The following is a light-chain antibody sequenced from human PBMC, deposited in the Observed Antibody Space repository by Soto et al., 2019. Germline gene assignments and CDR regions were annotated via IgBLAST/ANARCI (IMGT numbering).Light chain of an antibody. V-gene: IGLV2-14*01. J-gene: IGLJ2*01. CDR2: EVT. Sequence: QSVLTQPASVSGAPGQSITISCTGTSSDVGGQNYVSWYQHHPGKAPKLMIYEVTNRPSGISNRFSGSKSGNTASLTISGLQAEDEADYYCSSYTSISTTVFGGGTQLTVL. CDR1: SSDVGGQNY. CDR3: SSYTSISTTV.